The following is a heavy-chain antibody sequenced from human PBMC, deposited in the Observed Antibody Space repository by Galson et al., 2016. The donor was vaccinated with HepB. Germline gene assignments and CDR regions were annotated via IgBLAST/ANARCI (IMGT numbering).Heavy chain of an antibody. CDR3: ARGERYFHERSGNFYVLDS. D-gene: IGHD3-22*01. V-gene: IGHV4-59*02. J-gene: IGHJ6*04. CDR2: ISYSGPT. CDR1: GGSVTSHY. Sequence: SETLSLTCSVSGGSVTSHYLTWIRQSPERGLEWIGYISYSGPTRYNPSLARRVTIFTDTSKNQFSMDLKTVTAADTAVYFCARGERYFHERSGNFYVLDSWGKGTPVTVSS.